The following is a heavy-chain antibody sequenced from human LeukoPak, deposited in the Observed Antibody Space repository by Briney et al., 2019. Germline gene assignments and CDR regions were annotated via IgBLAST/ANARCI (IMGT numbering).Heavy chain of an antibody. Sequence: GGSLRLSCAASGFTFSYYAMHWVRQAPGKGLEWVAVISYDGSNEYYADSVKGRFTISRDNSKNTLYLQMNSLRAEDTAVYYCAKTTSGSYAPFDYWGQGTLVTVSS. CDR1: GFTFSYYA. D-gene: IGHD1-26*01. CDR2: ISYDGSNE. CDR3: AKTTSGSYAPFDY. J-gene: IGHJ4*02. V-gene: IGHV3-30-3*01.